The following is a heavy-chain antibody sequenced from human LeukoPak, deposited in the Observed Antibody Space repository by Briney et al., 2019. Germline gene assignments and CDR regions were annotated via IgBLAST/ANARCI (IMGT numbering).Heavy chain of an antibody. CDR2: ISSSGSTI. CDR3: ARLETSGSDAFDI. D-gene: IGHD6-19*01. J-gene: IGHJ3*02. CDR1: GFTFSDYY. Sequence: GGSLRLSCAASGFTFSDYYMSWLRQAPGKGLEWVSYISSSGSTIYYADSVKGRFTISRDNAKNSLYLQMNSLRAEDTAVYYCARLETSGSDAFDIWGQGTMVTVSS. V-gene: IGHV3-11*04.